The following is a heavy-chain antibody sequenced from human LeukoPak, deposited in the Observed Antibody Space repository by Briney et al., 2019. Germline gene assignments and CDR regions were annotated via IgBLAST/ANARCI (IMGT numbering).Heavy chain of an antibody. CDR1: GGSISSGGYY. CDR2: IYYSGST. J-gene: IGHJ5*02. Sequence: SQTLSLTCTVSGGSISSGGYYWSWIRQHPGKGLEWIGYIYYSGSTYYNPSLKSRVTISVDTSKNQFSLKLSFVTAADTAVYYCARVLMITFGGVIVPNWFDPWGQGTLVTVSS. V-gene: IGHV4-31*03. D-gene: IGHD3-16*02. CDR3: ARVLMITFGGVIVPNWFDP.